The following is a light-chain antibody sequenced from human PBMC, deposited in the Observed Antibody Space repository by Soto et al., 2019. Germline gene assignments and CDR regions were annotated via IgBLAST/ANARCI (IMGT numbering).Light chain of an antibody. V-gene: IGKV1-33*01. J-gene: IGKJ4*01. Sequence: DIQMTQSPSSLSASVGDRVTITCQASQDISNYLNWYQQKPGKAPKLLIYDASNLETRVPSRFSGSGSGTDFTFTISSLQPEDIATYYCQQYDNLPLTFGGGTNADIK. CDR3: QQYDNLPLT. CDR1: QDISNY. CDR2: DAS.